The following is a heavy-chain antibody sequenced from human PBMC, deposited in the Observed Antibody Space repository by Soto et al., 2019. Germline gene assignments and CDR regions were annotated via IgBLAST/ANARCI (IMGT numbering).Heavy chain of an antibody. CDR2: INPSGGST. V-gene: IGHV1-46*01. CDR1: GYTFTSYY. J-gene: IGHJ4*02. CDR3: ARRSGSYYYDSSDLDY. Sequence: ASVKVSCKASGYTFTSYYMHWVRQAPGQGLEWMGIINPSGGSTSYAQKFQGRVTMTRDTSTSTVYMELSSLRSEDTAVYYCARRSGSYYYDSSDLDYWGQGTLVTVSS. D-gene: IGHD3-22*01.